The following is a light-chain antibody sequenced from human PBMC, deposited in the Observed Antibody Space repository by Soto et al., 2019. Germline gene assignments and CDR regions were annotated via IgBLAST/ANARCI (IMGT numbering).Light chain of an antibody. CDR1: SSDVGGYNF. V-gene: IGLV2-14*03. CDR3: NSYTSSSTLV. Sequence: QSVLTQPASVSGSPGQSIAISCTGTSSDVGGYNFVSWYPQHPGKAPKLMIYDVSSRPSGVSDRFSGSKSGNTASLTISGLQAEDESDYYCNSYTSSSTLVFGGGTKLTVL. J-gene: IGLJ2*01. CDR2: DVS.